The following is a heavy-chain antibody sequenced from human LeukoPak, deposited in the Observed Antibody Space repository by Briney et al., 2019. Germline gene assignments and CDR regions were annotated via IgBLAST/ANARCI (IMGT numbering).Heavy chain of an antibody. J-gene: IGHJ6*03. Sequence: SETLTLTCAVYGGSFSGYYWSWIRQPPGKGLEWIGEINHSGSTNYNPSLKSRVTISVDTSKNQFSLKLSSVTAADTAVYYCARGQDHYYYYMDVWGKGTKVTVSS. CDR2: INHSGST. CDR1: GGSFSGYY. CDR3: ARGQDHYYYYMDV. V-gene: IGHV4-34*01.